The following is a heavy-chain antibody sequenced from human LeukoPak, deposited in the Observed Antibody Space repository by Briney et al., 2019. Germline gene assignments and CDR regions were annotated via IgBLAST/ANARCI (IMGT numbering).Heavy chain of an antibody. Sequence: PGRSLRLSCAGSGFTFSRYGMHWVRQAPGKGLEWVAVIWYDGSNKYYADSVKGRFTISRDNSKNTMYLQVNSLRAEDTAVYYCASLTEKLWYSHFDLWGRGTLVTVSS. J-gene: IGHJ2*01. D-gene: IGHD5-18*01. CDR1: GFTFSRYG. V-gene: IGHV3-33*01. CDR2: IWYDGSNK. CDR3: ASLTEKLWYSHFDL.